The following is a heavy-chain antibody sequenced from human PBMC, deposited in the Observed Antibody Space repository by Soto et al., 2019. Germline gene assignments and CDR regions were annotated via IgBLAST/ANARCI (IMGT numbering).Heavy chain of an antibody. CDR1: GFTFNNYD. D-gene: IGHD3-16*01. V-gene: IGHV3-30-3*01. CDR2: LSSDGSNI. Sequence: QVQLVESGGGVVQPGRSLRLYCAASGFTFNNYDIHCVRQAPGKGLEWVAVLSSDGSNIYYTDSVKGRFTISRDSSKSTVYLQMNSLRPEDTAVYYFARGGGPGARYYFDHWGQGTLVTVSS. CDR3: ARGGGPGARYYFDH. J-gene: IGHJ4*02.